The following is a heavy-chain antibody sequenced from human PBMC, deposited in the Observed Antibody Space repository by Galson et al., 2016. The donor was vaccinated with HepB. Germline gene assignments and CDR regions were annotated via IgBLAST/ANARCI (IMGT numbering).Heavy chain of an antibody. J-gene: IGHJ6*02. Sequence: SVKVSCKASGGTFSNDAISWVRQAPGQGPEWMGGIIPLFGIADYTQKFQDRVTITADKSTSTAYMERSSLRSEDTAVYYCARVKDRFGICSGVTCYGNGMDIWGQGTTVTVSS. CDR1: GGTFSNDA. V-gene: IGHV1-69*10. D-gene: IGHD2-15*01. CDR3: ARVKDRFGICSGVTCYGNGMDI. CDR2: IIPLFGIA.